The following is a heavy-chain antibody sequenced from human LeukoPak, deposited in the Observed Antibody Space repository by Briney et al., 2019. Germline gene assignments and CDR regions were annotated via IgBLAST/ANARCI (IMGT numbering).Heavy chain of an antibody. CDR1: GGTFSSYA. D-gene: IGHD2/OR15-2a*01. CDR3: ARDLLADFYTKDSYFYIDV. V-gene: IGHV1-69*05. J-gene: IGHJ6*03. CDR2: IIPIFGTA. Sequence: GASVKVSCKASGGTFSSYAISWVRQAPGQGLEWMGRIIPIFGTANYAQKFQGRVTITTDESTSTAYMELSSLRSEDTAVYYCARDLLADFYTKDSYFYIDVWGKGTTVTVSS.